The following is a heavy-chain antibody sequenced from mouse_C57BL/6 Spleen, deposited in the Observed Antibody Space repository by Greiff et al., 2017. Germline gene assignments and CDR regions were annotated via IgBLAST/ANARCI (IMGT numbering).Heavy chain of an antibody. CDR1: GFTFSDAW. V-gene: IGHV6-6*01. J-gene: IGHJ4*01. CDR2: IRNKANNHAT. D-gene: IGHD2-13*01. Sequence: EVQVVESGGGLVQPGGSMKLSCAASGFTFSDAWMDWVRQSPEKGLEWVAEIRNKANNHATYYAESVKGRFTISRDDSKSSVYLQMNSLRAEDTGIYYCTRKGLDAMDYWGQGTSVTVSS. CDR3: TRKGLDAMDY.